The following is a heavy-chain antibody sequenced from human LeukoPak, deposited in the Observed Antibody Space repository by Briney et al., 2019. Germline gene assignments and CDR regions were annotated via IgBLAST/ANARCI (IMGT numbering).Heavy chain of an antibody. J-gene: IGHJ4*02. Sequence: GGSLRLSCAASGFTFSSYSMNWVRQAPGKGLEWVSSISSSSSYIYYADSVKGRFTISRDNAKNSLYLQMNSLRAEDTAVYYCARLGAGYYYDSSGYTSYVYWGQGTLVTVSS. CDR2: ISSSSSYI. D-gene: IGHD3-22*01. CDR1: GFTFSSYS. CDR3: ARLGAGYYYDSSGYTSYVY. V-gene: IGHV3-21*01.